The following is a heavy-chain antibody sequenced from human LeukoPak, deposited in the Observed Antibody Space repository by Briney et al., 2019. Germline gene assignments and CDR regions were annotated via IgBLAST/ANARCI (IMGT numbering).Heavy chain of an antibody. J-gene: IGHJ4*02. Sequence: PSETLSLTCSVSGSSITTDFYWAWIRQPPGKGLEWIADTWHTGSAYFNPSLKSRVTMSADTSKNQLSLRLTSVTAADTAVYFCSRRKYAYDRNGFYTENFFDTWGLGTLVTVSS. D-gene: IGHD3-22*01. V-gene: IGHV4-38-2*01. CDR1: GSSITTDFY. CDR2: TWHTGSA. CDR3: SRRKYAYDRNGFYTENFFDT.